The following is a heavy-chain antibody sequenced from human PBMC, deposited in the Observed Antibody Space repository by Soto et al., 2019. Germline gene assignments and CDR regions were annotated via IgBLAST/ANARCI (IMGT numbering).Heavy chain of an antibody. V-gene: IGHV3-23*01. D-gene: IGHD2-2*01. CDR3: ASVPIWCGSSSCYTEGFDS. Sequence: LRLSCVASGFVFSDYAMSWVRQAPGKGLEWVSAISAGGSDTYYADSVKGRFTVSRVNSESTLYLQMNTLRAEDTAIYYCASVPIWCGSSSCYTEGFDSWGQGTLVTVSS. CDR1: GFVFSDYA. J-gene: IGHJ4*02. CDR2: ISAGGSDT.